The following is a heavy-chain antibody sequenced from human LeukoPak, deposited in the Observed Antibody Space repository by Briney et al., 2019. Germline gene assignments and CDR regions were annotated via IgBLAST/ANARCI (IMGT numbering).Heavy chain of an antibody. CDR3: AKDARDDFWSGYYKGGWFDP. CDR1: GFTFSSYG. D-gene: IGHD3-3*01. Sequence: GGSLRLSCAASGFTFSSYGMHWVRQAPGKGLEWVAVISYDGSNKYYADSVKGRFTISRDNSKNTLYLQMNSLRAEDTAVYYCAKDARDDFWSGYYKGGWFDPWGQGTLVTVSS. CDR2: ISYDGSNK. J-gene: IGHJ5*02. V-gene: IGHV3-30*18.